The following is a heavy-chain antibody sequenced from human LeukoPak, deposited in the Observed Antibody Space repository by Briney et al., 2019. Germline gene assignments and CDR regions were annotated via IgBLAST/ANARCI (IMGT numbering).Heavy chain of an antibody. CDR2: IKRDGSEK. J-gene: IGHJ4*02. V-gene: IGHV3-7*03. D-gene: IGHD2-2*02. CDR1: GFTFSTYW. Sequence: GGSLRLSCAASGFTFSTYWMSWGRQAPGKGLECVANIKRDGSEKYYVDSVKGRFTIFREDAKSSLYLQMNSLRAEDTAVYFCARVYTGNRWHFDYWGQGTLVTVSS. CDR3: ARVYTGNRWHFDY.